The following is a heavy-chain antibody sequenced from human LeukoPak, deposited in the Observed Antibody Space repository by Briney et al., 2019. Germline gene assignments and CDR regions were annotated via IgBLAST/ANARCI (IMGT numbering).Heavy chain of an antibody. CDR2: ISSSSSYI. CDR1: GFTFSSYS. CDR3: ARDGIPLELLGEFDY. J-gene: IGHJ4*02. D-gene: IGHD1-7*01. Sequence: PGGSLRLSCAASGFTFSSYSMNWVRQAPGKGLEWVSSISSSSSYIYYADSVKGRFTISRDNAKNSLYLQMNSLRAEDTAVYYCARDGIPLELLGEFDYWGQGTLVTVSS. V-gene: IGHV3-21*01.